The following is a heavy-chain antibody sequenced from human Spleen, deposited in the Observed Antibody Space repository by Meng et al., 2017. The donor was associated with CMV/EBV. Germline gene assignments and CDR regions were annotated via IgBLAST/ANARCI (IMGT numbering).Heavy chain of an antibody. CDR1: GAA. D-gene: IGHD3-22*01. V-gene: IGHV3-73*01. Sequence: GAAMHWVRQASGKGLEWVGRIRSKGNDYATTYAASVKGRFTISRDDSKNTAYLQMNSLKVEDTAVYYCTTQTYYYDSSGNYNWFDPWGYGTLVTVSS. J-gene: IGHJ5*02. CDR2: IRSKGNDYAT. CDR3: TTQTYYYDSSGNYNWFDP.